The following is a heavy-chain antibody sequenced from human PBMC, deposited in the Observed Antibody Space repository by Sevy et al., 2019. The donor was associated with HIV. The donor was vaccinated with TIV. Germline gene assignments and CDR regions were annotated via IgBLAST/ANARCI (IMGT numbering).Heavy chain of an antibody. V-gene: IGHV4-61*01. CDR3: ARVPRGQLWYSGSLGGYYYHMDV. D-gene: IGHD3-16*01. CDR1: GGSVSSGTYY. J-gene: IGHJ6*03. Sequence: SETLSLSCSVSGGSVSSGTYYWSWIRQPPGKGLEWIGHIYKTGSTNYKLSLQSRVTISVDTSTNQVSLGLRSVTAEDTAVYYCARVPRGQLWYSGSLGGYYYHMDVWGKGTTVTVSS. CDR2: IYKTGST.